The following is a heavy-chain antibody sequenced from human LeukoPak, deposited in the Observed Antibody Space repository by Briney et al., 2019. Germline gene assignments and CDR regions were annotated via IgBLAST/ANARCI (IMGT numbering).Heavy chain of an antibody. J-gene: IGHJ6*02. Sequence: GASLKISCKGSGYNFGTRWVAWVRQMPGKGLEWMGIIYPDDSDARYSPSFQGQVTISADKSINTAYLQWSSLKASDTAIYFCARGAYGSGSYYNYYGMDVWGQGTTVTVSS. D-gene: IGHD3-10*01. CDR1: GYNFGTRW. CDR3: ARGAYGSGSYYNYYGMDV. CDR2: IYPDDSDA. V-gene: IGHV5-51*01.